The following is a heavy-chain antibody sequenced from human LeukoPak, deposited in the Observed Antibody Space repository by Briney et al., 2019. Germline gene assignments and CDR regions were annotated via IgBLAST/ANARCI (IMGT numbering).Heavy chain of an antibody. J-gene: IGHJ5*02. CDR2: INHSGST. Sequence: PSETLSLTCAVNGGSFSGYYWSWIRQPPGKGLEWIGEINHSGSTNYNPSLKSRVTISVDTSKNQFSLKLSSVTAADTAVYYCARLAGYGGLAWFDPWGQGTLVTVSS. D-gene: IGHD5-12*01. CDR3: ARLAGYGGLAWFDP. V-gene: IGHV4-34*01. CDR1: GGSFSGYY.